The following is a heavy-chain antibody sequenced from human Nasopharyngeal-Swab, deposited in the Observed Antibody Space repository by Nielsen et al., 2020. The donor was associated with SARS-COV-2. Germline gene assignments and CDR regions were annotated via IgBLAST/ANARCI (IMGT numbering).Heavy chain of an antibody. CDR3: ARSYSSGPIDYYFDY. V-gene: IGHV4-4*07. D-gene: IGHD6-19*01. Sequence: SYTLSLTCTVSGGSISTHSWSWIRQPAGKGLEWIGRIYTSGSTNYNPSLKSRVTMSVDTSKNQFSLKLSSVTAADTAVYYCARSYSSGPIDYYFDYWGQGTLVTVSS. CDR1: GGSISTHS. CDR2: IYTSGST. J-gene: IGHJ4*02.